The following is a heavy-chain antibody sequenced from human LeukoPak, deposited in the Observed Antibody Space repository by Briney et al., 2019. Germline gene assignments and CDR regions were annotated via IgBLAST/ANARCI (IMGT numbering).Heavy chain of an antibody. CDR1: GGSVSTIAYY. CDR3: VRLVGVPPAVDN. Sequence: SETLSLTCTVSGGSVSTIAYYWGWIRQPPGKGLEYLGYIYNGEATYYNPSLKSRVTISVDTSKNQFSPRLTSVTAADTAVYYCVRLVGVPPAVDNWGQGTLVTVSS. CDR2: IYNGEAT. J-gene: IGHJ4*02. V-gene: IGHV4-39*01. D-gene: IGHD2-2*01.